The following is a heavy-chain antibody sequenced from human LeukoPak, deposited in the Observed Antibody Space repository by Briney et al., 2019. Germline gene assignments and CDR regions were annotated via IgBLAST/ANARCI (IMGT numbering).Heavy chain of an antibody. CDR3: ARSGGSYYGGFDY. CDR2: IIPIFGTA. D-gene: IGHD3-10*01. CDR1: GGTFSSYA. J-gene: IGHJ4*02. Sequence: PAASVNVSCKASGGTFSSYAISWVRQAPGQGLEWMGGIIPIFGTANYAQKFQGRVTITADESTSTAYMELSSLRSEDTAVYYCARSGGSYYGGFDYWGQGTLVTVSS. V-gene: IGHV1-69*13.